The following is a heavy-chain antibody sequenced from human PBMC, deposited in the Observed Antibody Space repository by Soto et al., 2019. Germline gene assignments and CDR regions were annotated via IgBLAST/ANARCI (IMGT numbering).Heavy chain of an antibody. Sequence: EVQLVESGGGLVQPGGSLRLSCAASGFTFSTYWMSWVRQAPGKGLEWVANIKQDGSDKSYVGSVKGRFTISRDDAKSSLYIQMNSLRAEDTAVYYCASGMYFGRFDGWGQGTLVTVSS. CDR2: IKQDGSDK. D-gene: IGHD2-8*01. CDR3: ASGMYFGRFDG. CDR1: GFTFSTYW. V-gene: IGHV3-7*01. J-gene: IGHJ4*02.